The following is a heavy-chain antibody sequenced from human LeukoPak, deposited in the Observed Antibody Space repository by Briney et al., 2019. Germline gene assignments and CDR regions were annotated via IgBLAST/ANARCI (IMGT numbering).Heavy chain of an antibody. CDR1: GDSISIYY. CDR3: ARDRELGY. V-gene: IGHV4-59*01. Sequence: SETLSLTCTVSGDSISIYYWSWIRQPPGKGLEWIGYIYNSGNTNYNPSLKSRVTISVDTSKNQFSLKLTSVTAADTAVYYCARDRELGYWGQGTLITVSS. D-gene: IGHD3-10*01. CDR2: IYNSGNT. J-gene: IGHJ4*02.